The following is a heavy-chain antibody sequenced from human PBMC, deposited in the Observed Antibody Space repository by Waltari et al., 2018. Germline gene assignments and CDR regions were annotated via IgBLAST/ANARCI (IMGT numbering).Heavy chain of an antibody. Sequence: QLQLQESGPGLVKPSETLSPTCTVSGDSISTTSNYWGGIRQAPGKGLEWVGFIHSSRITYDNPTLKSRVTLSVETTKNQFSLRLTSVTAADTAVYYCARPASYYYDRGGYDYWGQGTLVTVS. D-gene: IGHD3-22*01. CDR3: ARPASYYYDRGGYDY. CDR1: GDSISTTSNY. CDR2: IHSSRIT. J-gene: IGHJ4*01. V-gene: IGHV4-39*01.